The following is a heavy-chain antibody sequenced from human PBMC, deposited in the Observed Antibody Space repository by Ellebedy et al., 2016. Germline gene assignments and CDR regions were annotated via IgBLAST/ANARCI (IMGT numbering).Heavy chain of an antibody. CDR1: NDSISGYY. V-gene: IGHV4-59*08. CDR3: ARLFVAFAGPFDF. CDR2: VYHSGAT. J-gene: IGHJ4*02. D-gene: IGHD3-10*02. Sequence: SETLSLTCTVSNDSISGYYWSWIRQPPGKTLVWIGYVYHSGATNYNPSLKSRATMSVDTSKNQFSLKLNSVTAADTAIYYCARLFVAFAGPFDFWGQGALVTVTS.